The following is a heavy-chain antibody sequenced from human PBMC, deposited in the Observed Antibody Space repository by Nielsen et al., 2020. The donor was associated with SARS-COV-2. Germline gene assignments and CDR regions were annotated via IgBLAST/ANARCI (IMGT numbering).Heavy chain of an antibody. V-gene: IGHV3-23*01. CDR1: GFTFSSYA. J-gene: IGHJ4*02. Sequence: GESLKISCAASGFTFSSYAMSWVRQAPGKGLEWVSAISGSGGSTYYADSVKGRFTISRDNSKNTLYLQMNSLRAEDTAVYYCAKSAYSYGQGYFDYWGQGTLVTAPQ. CDR2: ISGSGGST. CDR3: AKSAYSYGQGYFDY. D-gene: IGHD5-18*01.